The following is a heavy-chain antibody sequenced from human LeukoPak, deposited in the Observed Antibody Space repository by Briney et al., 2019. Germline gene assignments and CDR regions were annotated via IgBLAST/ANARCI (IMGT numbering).Heavy chain of an antibody. CDR2: IYYSGST. D-gene: IGHD1-1*01. V-gene: IGHV4-39*07. Sequence: PSQTLSLTCTVSGGSISSGGYYWSWIRQPPGKGLEWIGSIYYSGSTYYNPSLKSRVTISVDTSKNQFSLKLSSVTAADTAVYYCARDWKRTLSLFYYGMDVWGQGTTVTVSS. CDR1: GGSISSGGYY. CDR3: ARDWKRTLSLFYYGMDV. J-gene: IGHJ6*02.